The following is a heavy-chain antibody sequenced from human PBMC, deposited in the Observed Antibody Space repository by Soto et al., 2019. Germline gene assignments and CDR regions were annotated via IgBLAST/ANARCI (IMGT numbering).Heavy chain of an antibody. Sequence: SETLSLTCAVSGGSIRSGGYSWSWIRQPPGKGLEWIGYIYHSGSTYYNPSLKSRVTISVDRSKNQFSLKLSSVTAADTAVYYCARSMVRGVIRPYYYYYGMDVWGQGTTVTVSS. D-gene: IGHD3-10*01. CDR3: ARSMVRGVIRPYYYYYGMDV. CDR1: GGSIRSGGYS. J-gene: IGHJ6*02. V-gene: IGHV4-30-2*01. CDR2: IYHSGST.